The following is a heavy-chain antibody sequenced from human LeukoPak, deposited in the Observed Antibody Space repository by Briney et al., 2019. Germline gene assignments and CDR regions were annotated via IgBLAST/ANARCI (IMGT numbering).Heavy chain of an antibody. Sequence: TTSETLSLTCTVSGGSVSGFDWSWIRQPPGKGLEWIGSVYYSGGTNYNPSLKSRVAISADTSKNQCSLKLSSVTAADTAVYYCAREVLAAAGTYEYWGQGNLVTVSS. CDR1: GGSVSGFD. D-gene: IGHD6-13*01. CDR3: AREVLAAAGTYEY. CDR2: VYYSGGT. V-gene: IGHV4-59*02. J-gene: IGHJ4*02.